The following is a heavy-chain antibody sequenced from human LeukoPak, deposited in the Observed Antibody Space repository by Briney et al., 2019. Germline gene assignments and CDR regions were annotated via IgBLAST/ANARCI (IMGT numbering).Heavy chain of an antibody. CDR1: GFTFSSYS. D-gene: IGHD6-6*01. V-gene: IGHV3-48*01. CDR2: ITSSSSII. J-gene: IGHJ4*02. CDR3: ARGRYSTSAGDFDY. Sequence: GGSLRLSCAASGFTFSSYSMNWVRQAPGKGQEWVSYITSSSSIIYYADSVKGRFTISRDNAKNSLYLQMNSLRAEDTAVYYCARGRYSTSAGDFDYWGQGTLVTVSS.